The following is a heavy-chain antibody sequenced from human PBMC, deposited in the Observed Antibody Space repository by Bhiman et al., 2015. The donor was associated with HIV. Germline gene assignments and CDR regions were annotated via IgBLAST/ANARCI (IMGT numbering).Heavy chain of an antibody. D-gene: IGHD2-15*01. Sequence: EVQLLESGGGLVQPGGSLRLSCAASGFTFSSYAMSWVRQAPGKGLEWVSAISGSGGSTYYADSVKGRFTISRDNSKNTLYLQMNSLRAEDTAVYYCAKDPVVVVVASDYFDYWGQGTLVTVSS. CDR2: ISGSGGST. V-gene: IGHV3-23*01. J-gene: IGHJ4*02. CDR1: GFTFSSYA. CDR3: AKDPVVVVVASDYFDY.